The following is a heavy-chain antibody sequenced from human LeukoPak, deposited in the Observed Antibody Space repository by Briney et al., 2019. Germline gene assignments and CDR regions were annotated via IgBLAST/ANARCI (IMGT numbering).Heavy chain of an antibody. CDR3: AKDPYRGYSGYETDY. D-gene: IGHD5-12*01. V-gene: IGHV3-23*01. CDR1: GSTFSSYA. CDR2: ISGSGGST. Sequence: GGSLRLSCAASGSTFSSYAMSWVRQAPGKGLEWVSAISGSGGSTYYADSVKGRFTISRDNSKNTLYLQMNSLRAEDTAVYYCAKDPYRGYSGYETDYWGQGTLVTVSS. J-gene: IGHJ4*02.